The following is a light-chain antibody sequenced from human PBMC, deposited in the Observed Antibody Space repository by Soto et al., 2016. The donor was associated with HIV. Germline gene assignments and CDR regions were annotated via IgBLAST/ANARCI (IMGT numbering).Light chain of an antibody. CDR1: QHIGND. V-gene: IGKV1-6*01. Sequence: AILMTQSPSSLSASVGDRVVISCRASQHIGNDLGWYQHKPGKAPKLLIYATSNLESGVPSRFSGSGSGTYFTLTISSLQSDDFATYYCLQDVKYPLTFGQGTKVEVK. J-gene: IGKJ1*01. CDR3: LQDVKYPLT. CDR2: ATS.